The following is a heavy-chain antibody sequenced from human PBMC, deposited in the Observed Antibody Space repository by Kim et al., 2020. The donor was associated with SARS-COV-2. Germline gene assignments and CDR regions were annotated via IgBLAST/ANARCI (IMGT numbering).Heavy chain of an antibody. V-gene: IGHV5-51*01. CDR3: ARLRTTDYYGMDV. J-gene: IGHJ6*02. Sequence: YSPSFQGQVTISAEKSISTAYLQWSSLKASDTAMYYCARLRTTDYYGMDVWSQGTTVTVSS.